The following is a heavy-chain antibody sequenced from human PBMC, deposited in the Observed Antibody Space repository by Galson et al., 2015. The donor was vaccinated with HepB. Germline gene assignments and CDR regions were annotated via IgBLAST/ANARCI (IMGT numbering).Heavy chain of an antibody. CDR1: GFTFSSYS. CDR2: ISYSSTYI. D-gene: IGHD3-22*01. CDR3: ARNLGSNSGYYYVAGAFDI. Sequence: PLRLSCAASGFTFSSYSMNWVRQAPGKGLEWVSSISYSSTYIYYADSLKGRFTISRDNAKNSLYLQMNSLRAEDTAVYYCARNLGSNSGYYYVAGAFDIWGQGTMVTVSS. V-gene: IGHV3-21*01. J-gene: IGHJ3*02.